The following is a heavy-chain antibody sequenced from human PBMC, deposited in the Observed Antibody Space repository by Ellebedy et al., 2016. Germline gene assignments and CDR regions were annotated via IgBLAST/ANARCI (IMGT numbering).Heavy chain of an antibody. Sequence: SETLSLTCTVSGGSIRSYYWSWIRQPPGKGLEWIGYIHYSGSTNYNPSLKSRVTISVATSKNQFSLKLSSVTAADTAVYYCARTSPHYDILTGSTFYYFDYWGQGTLVSVSS. D-gene: IGHD3-9*01. CDR1: GGSIRSYY. J-gene: IGHJ4*02. CDR2: IHYSGST. CDR3: ARTSPHYDILTGSTFYYFDY. V-gene: IGHV4-59*01.